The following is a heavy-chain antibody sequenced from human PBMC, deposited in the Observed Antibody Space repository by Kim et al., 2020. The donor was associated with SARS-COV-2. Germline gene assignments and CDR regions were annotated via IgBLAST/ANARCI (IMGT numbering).Heavy chain of an antibody. CDR3: TRELSRGHS. J-gene: IGHJ4*02. Sequence: TRYAESVKGRSTTSRDNAKNTVYLQMNGLRAEDTAVYYCTRELSRGHSWGQGTLVTVSS. D-gene: IGHD3-10*01. V-gene: IGHV3-74*01. CDR2: T.